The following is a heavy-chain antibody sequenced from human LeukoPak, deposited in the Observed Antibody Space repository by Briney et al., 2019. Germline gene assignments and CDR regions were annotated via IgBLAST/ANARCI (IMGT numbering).Heavy chain of an antibody. CDR3: ARGRGTTMVRGVITNYFDL. Sequence: ASVKVSCKASGYTFTAHYIHWVRQAPGQGLEWMGWTDPNSGGTNYAQKFLGSLTMTGDTSINTAFMELSRLRSDDTAIYYCARGRGTTMVRGVITNYFDLWGRGSLVTVSS. CDR1: GYTFTAHY. D-gene: IGHD3-10*01. CDR2: TDPNSGGT. V-gene: IGHV1-2*02. J-gene: IGHJ2*01.